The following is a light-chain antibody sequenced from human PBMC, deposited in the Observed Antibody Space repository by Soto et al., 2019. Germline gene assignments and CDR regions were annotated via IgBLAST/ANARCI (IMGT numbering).Light chain of an antibody. CDR1: QNINNW. J-gene: IGKJ2*03. Sequence: DIQMTQSPSTLSASVGDRVTITCRASQNINNWLAWYQQKAGKAPKLLIFGSSTLETGVPSRFSGGGSGTEFTLPISGLQPEDFATYYCQQYDTFSYSFGQGTKLEI. CDR2: GSS. CDR3: QQYDTFSYS. V-gene: IGKV1-5*03.